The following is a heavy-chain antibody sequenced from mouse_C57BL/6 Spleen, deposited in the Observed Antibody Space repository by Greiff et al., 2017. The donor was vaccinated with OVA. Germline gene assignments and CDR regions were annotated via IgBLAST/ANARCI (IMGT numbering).Heavy chain of an antibody. CDR1: GFSLTSYG. CDR2: IWGDGST. D-gene: IGHD3-3*01. CDR3: AKRPAWDNAMDY. V-gene: IGHV2-3*01. Sequence: VQLVESGPGLVAPSQCLSITCTVSGFSLTSYGVSWVRQPPGQGLEWLGEIWGDGSTNYHSDLLYSMSISKDNSKSQMFLKLNSLQTDDTSTYYCAKRPAWDNAMDYWGQGTSVTVSA. J-gene: IGHJ4*01.